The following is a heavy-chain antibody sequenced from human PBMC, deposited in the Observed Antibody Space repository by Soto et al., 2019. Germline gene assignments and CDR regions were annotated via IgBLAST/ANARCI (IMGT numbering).Heavy chain of an antibody. CDR1: GDSVSSNTAA. V-gene: IGHV6-1*01. CDR2: TYFRSRWYN. J-gene: IGHJ6*03. CDR3: ARDLESGYSNYYYYMDV. D-gene: IGHD5-12*01. Sequence: SQTLSLTCAISGDSVSSNTAAWHWIRQSPSRGLEWLGRTYFRSRWYNDYAVSVKSRTTINADTSKNQFSLHLNSVSPEDTAVYYCARDLESGYSNYYYYMDVWGKGTTVTVSS.